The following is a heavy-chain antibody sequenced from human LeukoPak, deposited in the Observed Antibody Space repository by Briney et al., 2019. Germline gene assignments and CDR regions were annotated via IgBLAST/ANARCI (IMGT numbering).Heavy chain of an antibody. D-gene: IGHD5/OR15-5a*01. CDR1: GFNFRIYW. J-gene: IGHJ5*02. Sequence: PGGSLRLSCAASGFNFRIYWMNWVRQAPGKGLQWVARIKEDGSEKSYAESVKGRFTISRDHAKNSLYLQINSLKVEDTAMYYCARALSRDNWFDPWGQGTLATVSS. CDR2: IKEDGSEK. V-gene: IGHV3-7*04. CDR3: ARALSRDNWFDP.